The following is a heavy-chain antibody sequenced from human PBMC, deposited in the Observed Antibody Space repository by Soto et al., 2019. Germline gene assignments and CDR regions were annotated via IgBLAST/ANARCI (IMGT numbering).Heavy chain of an antibody. V-gene: IGHV3-30*03. CDR2: ISYDGSNK. Sequence: QVQLVESGGGVVQPGRSLRLSCAASGLPFSSYGMQWVREAPGKGLEWVAVISYDGSNKYYADSVKGRFTISRDNSASTLYLQMNSLRPEDTALYYCVGGQYYFDYRGQGTLVTVSP. D-gene: IGHD3-10*01. CDR1: GLPFSSYG. CDR3: VGGQYYFDY. J-gene: IGHJ4*02.